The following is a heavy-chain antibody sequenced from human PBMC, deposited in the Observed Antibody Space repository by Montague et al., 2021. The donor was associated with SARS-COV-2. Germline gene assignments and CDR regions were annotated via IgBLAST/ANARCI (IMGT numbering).Heavy chain of an antibody. CDR3: ARGHQGVAMIVVVMIGAEYYFDY. D-gene: IGHD3-22*01. Sequence: SETLSLTGAVYGGSFNDYYWSWIRQPPGKGLEWIGEINHGGITNYSPSLKSRVTISADTSKNQFSLKLKSVTAADTANYYCARGHQGVAMIVVVMIGAEYYFDYWGQGSLVTVSS. CDR1: GGSFNDYY. J-gene: IGHJ4*02. V-gene: IGHV4-34*01. CDR2: INHGGIT.